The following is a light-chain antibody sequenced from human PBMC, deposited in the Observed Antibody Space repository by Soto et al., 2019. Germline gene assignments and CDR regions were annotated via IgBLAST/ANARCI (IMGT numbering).Light chain of an antibody. J-gene: IGKJ5*01. CDR3: QQYEDLPT. CDR1: QNINNY. V-gene: IGKV1-33*01. CDR2: DAS. Sequence: DIQMTQSPSSLSASVGDRVTISCQASQNINNYLNWYQQKPGRAPKLLIYDASNLEAGVPSRFRGSGSGTDFTFTISRLQPEDIATYYCQQYEDLPTFGQGTRLEIK.